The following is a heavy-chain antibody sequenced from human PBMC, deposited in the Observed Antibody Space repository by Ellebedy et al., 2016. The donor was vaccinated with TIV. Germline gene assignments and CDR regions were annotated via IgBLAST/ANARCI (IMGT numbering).Heavy chain of an antibody. Sequence: GGSLRLSXAASGFTFSSYGMHWVRQAPGKGLEWVAVIWYDGSNKYYADSVKGRFTISRDNSKNTLYLQMNSLRAEDTAVYYCARDYYDSSGYHLDYWGQGTLVTVSS. CDR1: GFTFSSYG. D-gene: IGHD3-22*01. CDR2: IWYDGSNK. V-gene: IGHV3-33*01. J-gene: IGHJ4*02. CDR3: ARDYYDSSGYHLDY.